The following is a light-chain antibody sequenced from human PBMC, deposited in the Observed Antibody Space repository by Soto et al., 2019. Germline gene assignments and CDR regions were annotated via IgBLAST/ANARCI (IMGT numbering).Light chain of an antibody. J-gene: IGLJ1*01. CDR1: NIGSKS. CDR2: YNS. CDR3: QVWDRSSDHYV. V-gene: IGLV3-21*04. Sequence: SYELTQPPSVSVAPGKTATITCGGNNIGSKSVHWYQQKPGQAPVLVIYYNSDRPSGIPERISGSNSGNTATLTISRVEAGDEADYYCQVWDRSSDHYVFGTGTKVTVL.